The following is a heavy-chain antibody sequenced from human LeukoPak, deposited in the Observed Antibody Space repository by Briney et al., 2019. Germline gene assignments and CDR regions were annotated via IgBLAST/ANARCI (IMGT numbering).Heavy chain of an antibody. J-gene: IGHJ4*02. CDR3: AKDQEDRGYPSSFDF. V-gene: IGHV3-23*01. Sequence: GGSLRLSCAASGFTFSSYAMNWVRQAPGKGLEWVSAINSGRGGTYYADSVRGRFTISRDNSKNTVYLQMDSLRVDDTAVYFCAKDQEDRGYPSSFDFWGQGTLVTVSS. CDR2: INSGRGGT. CDR1: GFTFSSYA. D-gene: IGHD2-15*01.